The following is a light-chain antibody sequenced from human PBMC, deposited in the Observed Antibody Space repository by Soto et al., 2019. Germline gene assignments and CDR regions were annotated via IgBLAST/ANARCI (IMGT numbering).Light chain of an antibody. Sequence: EIVLTQSPGTLSLSPGERATLSCRASQSITGSYLAWYQHIPGQAPRLLMYDASSRATGIPDRFSGSGSGTHFTLTISRLEHEDFAVYYCQQYLISPITFGQGTRLDIK. V-gene: IGKV3-20*01. CDR2: DAS. CDR3: QQYLISPIT. J-gene: IGKJ5*01. CDR1: QSITGSY.